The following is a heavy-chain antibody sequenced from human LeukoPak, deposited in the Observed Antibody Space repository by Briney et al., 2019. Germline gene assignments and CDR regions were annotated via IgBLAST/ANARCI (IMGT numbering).Heavy chain of an antibody. V-gene: IGHV1-24*01. CDR3: ATRLGEFSSRDAFNI. CDR2: FSPGDGET. D-gene: IGHD3-16*02. CDR1: GYSLTELS. J-gene: IGHJ3*02. Sequence: GASVKVSCKVSGYSLTELSMHWVRQAPGKGLEGVGGFSPGDGETIYAQRFQGRVTMTEATSTDTAYMELRSLTYEDTAVYYCATRLGEFSSRDAFNIWGQGTMVTVSS.